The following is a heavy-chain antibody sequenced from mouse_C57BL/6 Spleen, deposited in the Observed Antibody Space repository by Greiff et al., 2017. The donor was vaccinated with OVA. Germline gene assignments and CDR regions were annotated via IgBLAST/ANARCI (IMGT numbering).Heavy chain of an antibody. CDR2: IYPGDGDT. CDR3: AREIYDGYYVNAMDY. D-gene: IGHD2-3*01. Sequence: QVQLQQSGAELVKPGASVKISCKASGYAFSSYWMNWVKQRPGKGLEWIGQIYPGDGDTNYNGKFKGKATLTADKSSSTAYMQLSSLTSEDSAVYFCAREIYDGYYVNAMDYWGQGTSVTVSS. V-gene: IGHV1-80*01. CDR1: GYAFSSYW. J-gene: IGHJ4*01.